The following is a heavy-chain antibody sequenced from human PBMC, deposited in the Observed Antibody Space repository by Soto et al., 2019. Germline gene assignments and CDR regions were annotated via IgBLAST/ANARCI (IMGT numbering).Heavy chain of an antibody. CDR1: GGSVSSGSYY. J-gene: IGHJ4*02. CDR2: IYYSGST. V-gene: IGHV4-61*01. Sequence: QVQLQESGPGLVKPSETLSLTCTVSGGSVSSGSYYWSWIRQPPGKGLEWIGYIYYSGSTNYNPSLKSRVTISGDTSKNQCSLKLSSVTAADTAVYYCATFRRPPSYYYDCSGYRCGQGTLVTVSS. D-gene: IGHD3-22*01. CDR3: ATFRRPPSYYYDCSGYR.